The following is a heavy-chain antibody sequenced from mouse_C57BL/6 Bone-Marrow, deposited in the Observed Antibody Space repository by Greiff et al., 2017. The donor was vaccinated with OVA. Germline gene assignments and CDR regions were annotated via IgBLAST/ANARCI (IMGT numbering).Heavy chain of an antibody. CDR3: ARRWDSLY. V-gene: IGHV5-6*01. CDR1: GFTFSSYG. CDR2: ISSGGSCT. Sequence: EVQLQQSGGDLVKPGGSLKLSCAASGFTFSSYGMSWVRQTPDKRLEWVATISSGGSCTYYPDSVKGRFTISRDNAKNTLYLQMSSLKSEDTAMYYCARRWDSLYGGQGTLVTVSA. D-gene: IGHD2-3*01. J-gene: IGHJ3*01.